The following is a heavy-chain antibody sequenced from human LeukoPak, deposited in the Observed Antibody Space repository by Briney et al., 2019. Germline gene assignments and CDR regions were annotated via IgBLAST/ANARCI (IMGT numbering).Heavy chain of an antibody. CDR3: ARGFSSWYYYYYYMDV. D-gene: IGHD6-13*01. Sequence: ASVKASCKASGYTFTSYDINWVRQATGQGLGWMGWMNPNSGNTGYAQKFQGRVTMTRNTSISTAYMELSSLRSEDTAVYYCARGFSSWYYYYYYMDVWGKGTTVTVSS. J-gene: IGHJ6*03. V-gene: IGHV1-8*01. CDR1: GYTFTSYD. CDR2: MNPNSGNT.